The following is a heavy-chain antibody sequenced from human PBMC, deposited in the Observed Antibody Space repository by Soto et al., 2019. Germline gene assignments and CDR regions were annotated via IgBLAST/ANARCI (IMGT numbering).Heavy chain of an antibody. J-gene: IGHJ4*02. Sequence: PGGSLRLSCVASGFSFSTYSMNWVRQAPGKGLEWISYITASSRTIYYADSVKGRFTISRDNAKNTLYLQMNSLRAEDTAVYYCARGREYSGYDYGDYWGQGTLVTLSS. D-gene: IGHD5-12*01. CDR2: ITASSRTI. CDR3: ARGREYSGYDYGDY. CDR1: GFSFSTYS. V-gene: IGHV3-48*01.